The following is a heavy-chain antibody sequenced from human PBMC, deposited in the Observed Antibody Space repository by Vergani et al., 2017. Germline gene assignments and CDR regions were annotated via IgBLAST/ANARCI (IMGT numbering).Heavy chain of an antibody. D-gene: IGHD5-12*01. Sequence: QVQLVESGGGLVKPGGSLRLSCAASGFTFSDYYMSWIRQAPGKGLEWVSYISSIGSTIYYADSVKGRFTITRDNAKNSLYLQMNSLRAEDTAWYYCAGDQTVASYYYYGMDVWGQGTTVTVSS. J-gene: IGHJ6*02. CDR3: AGDQTVASYYYYGMDV. CDR1: GFTFSDYY. V-gene: IGHV3-11*04. CDR2: ISSIGSTI.